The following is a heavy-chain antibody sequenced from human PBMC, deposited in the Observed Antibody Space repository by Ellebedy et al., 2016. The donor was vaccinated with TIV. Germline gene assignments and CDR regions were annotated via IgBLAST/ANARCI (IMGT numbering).Heavy chain of an antibody. CDR3: TTEDYYYYMDV. CDR2: IKSKTDGGTT. V-gene: IGHV3-15*01. J-gene: IGHJ6*03. Sequence: GESLKISXAASGFTFSNAWMSWVRQAPGKGLEWVGRIKSKTDGGTTDYAAPVKGRFTISRDDSKNTLYLQMNSLKTEDTAVYYCTTEDYYYYMDVWGKGTTVTVSS. CDR1: GFTFSNAW.